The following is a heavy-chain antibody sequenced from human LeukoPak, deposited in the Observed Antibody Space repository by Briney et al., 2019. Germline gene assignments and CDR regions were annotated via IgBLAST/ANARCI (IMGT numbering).Heavy chain of an antibody. J-gene: IGHJ4*02. V-gene: IGHV3-43*02. Sequence: HTGGSLRLSCAASGFTFDDYAMHWVRLAPGKGLEWVSLISGGGGGTNYADSVKGRFTISRDNSKNSLYLQMSSLGTEDTALYYRAKSDPNWRYFDYWGQGTLVTVSS. CDR1: GFTFDDYA. D-gene: IGHD7-27*01. CDR2: ISGGGGGT. CDR3: AKSDPNWRYFDY.